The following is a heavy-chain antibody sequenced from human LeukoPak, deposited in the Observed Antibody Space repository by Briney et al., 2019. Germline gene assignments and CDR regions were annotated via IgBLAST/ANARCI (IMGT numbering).Heavy chain of an antibody. Sequence: NPSETLSLTCTVSGYSISSGYYWGWIRPPPGKGLEWIGNIYHNGSTDYNPSLKSRVTISVDTSKNQFSLKVNSVTAADTAVYYCARGSMVRGYPTRYWGQGTLVTVSS. V-gene: IGHV4-38-2*02. CDR3: ARGSMVRGYPTRY. CDR1: GYSISSGYY. D-gene: IGHD3-10*01. CDR2: IYHNGST. J-gene: IGHJ4*02.